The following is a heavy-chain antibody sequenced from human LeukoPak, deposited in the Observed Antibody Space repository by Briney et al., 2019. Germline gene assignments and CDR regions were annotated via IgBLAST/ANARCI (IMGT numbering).Heavy chain of an antibody. CDR2: ISYDGSNK. J-gene: IGHJ4*02. CDR1: GFTFSSYG. CDR3: AKDGKAGYYFDY. V-gene: IGHV3-30*18. Sequence: GGSLRLSCAASGFTFSSYGMHWVRQAPGKGLEWVAVISYDGSNKYYADSVKGRFTISRDNSKSTLYLQMNSLRAEDTAVYYCAKDGKAGYYFDYWGQGTLVTVSS.